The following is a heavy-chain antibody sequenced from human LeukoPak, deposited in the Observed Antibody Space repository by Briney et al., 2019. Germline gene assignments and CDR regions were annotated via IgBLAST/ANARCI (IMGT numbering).Heavy chain of an antibody. CDR2: IYFSGNT. CDR3: ARSGNTGWY. Sequence: SETLSLTCTVSGGSISSRSYYWGWIRQPPGKGLEWIGSIYFSGNTYHNPSLKSRVTISVDTSKNQFSLQLNSVTPEDTAVYYCARSGNTGWYWDQGTLVTVSS. V-gene: IGHV4-39*01. D-gene: IGHD6-19*01. J-gene: IGHJ4*02. CDR1: GGSISSRSYY.